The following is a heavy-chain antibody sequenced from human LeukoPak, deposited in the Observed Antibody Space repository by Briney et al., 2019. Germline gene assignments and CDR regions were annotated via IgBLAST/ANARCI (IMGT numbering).Heavy chain of an antibody. CDR2: IYPSGTT. CDR1: GGSINRGAFY. V-gene: IGHV4-61*02. Sequence: SQTLSLTCAVSGGSINRGAFYWSWIRQPAGKGLEWIGRIYPSGTTNYNPSLKSRVTISLDTSKNQFSLKLSSVTAADTAVYYCAREGTFYYDSSGPYYFDPWGQGTLVTVSS. CDR3: AREGTFYYDSSGPYYFDP. J-gene: IGHJ4*02. D-gene: IGHD3-22*01.